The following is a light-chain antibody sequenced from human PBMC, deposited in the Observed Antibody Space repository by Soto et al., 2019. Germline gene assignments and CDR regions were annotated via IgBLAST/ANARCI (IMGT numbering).Light chain of an antibody. Sequence: QPVLTQSPSASASLGASVKLTCTLSSGHSSYAIAWHQQQPEKGPRYLMKLNSDGSHSKGDGIPDRFSGSSSGAERYLIISSLQSEYEADYYCQTWGTGIHVFGTGTKVTVL. J-gene: IGLJ1*01. CDR1: SGHSSYA. CDR2: LNSDGSH. CDR3: QTWGTGIHV. V-gene: IGLV4-69*01.